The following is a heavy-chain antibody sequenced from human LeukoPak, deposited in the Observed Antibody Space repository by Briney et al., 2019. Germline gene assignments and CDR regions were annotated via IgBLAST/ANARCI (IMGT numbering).Heavy chain of an antibody. CDR3: ARESFPNYYDSSGYYYDY. CDR2: IIPIFGTA. J-gene: IGHJ4*02. Sequence: SVKVSCKASGGTFSSYAISWVRQAPGQGLEWMGGIIPIFGTANYAQKFQGRVTMTADESTSTAYMELSSLRSEDTAVYYCARESFPNYYDSSGYYYDYWGQGTLVTVSS. CDR1: GGTFSSYA. V-gene: IGHV1-69*13. D-gene: IGHD3-22*01.